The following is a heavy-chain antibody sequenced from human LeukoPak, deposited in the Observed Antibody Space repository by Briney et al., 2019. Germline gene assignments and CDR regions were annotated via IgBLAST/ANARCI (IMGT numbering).Heavy chain of an antibody. D-gene: IGHD2-15*01. CDR2: ISYDGSNK. CDR1: GFTFSSYA. CDR3: ARDKCRYCSGGSYIDY. J-gene: IGHJ4*02. V-gene: IGHV3-30-3*01. Sequence: GGSLRLSCAASGFTFSSYAMHWVRQAPGKGLEWVAVISYDGSNKYYADSVKGRFTISRDNSKNTLYLQMNSLRAEDTAVYYCARDKCRYCSGGSYIDYWGQGTLVTVSS.